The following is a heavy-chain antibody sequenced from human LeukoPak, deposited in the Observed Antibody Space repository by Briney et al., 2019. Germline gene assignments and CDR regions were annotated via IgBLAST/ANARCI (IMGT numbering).Heavy chain of an antibody. V-gene: IGHV1-2*02. J-gene: IGHJ4*02. CDR2: INPNSGDT. CDR3: ARDPSNSGYDYLYYFDY. Sequence: ASVKVSCKASGYTFTGYSMHWVRQAPGQGLEWMGWINPNSGDTNYAQKFQGRVTMTRDMSISTAYMELSRLRSDDTAVYYCARDPSNSGYDYLYYFDYWGQGTLVTVSS. D-gene: IGHD5-12*01. CDR1: GYTFTGYS.